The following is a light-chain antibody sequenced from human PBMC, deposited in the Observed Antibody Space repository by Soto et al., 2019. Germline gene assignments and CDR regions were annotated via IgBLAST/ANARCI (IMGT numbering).Light chain of an antibody. J-gene: IGKJ1*01. V-gene: IGKV3-20*01. CDR2: GAS. CDR1: QSVARRF. Sequence: EIVLTQSPDTLSLSPGERATVSCRASQSVARRFLAWYQQKPGQAPSLLMYGASSRASGIPDRFSGSGSGTDFTLIISRLEPEDFAVYYCQQYGSSPWTFGQGTKVEIK. CDR3: QQYGSSPWT.